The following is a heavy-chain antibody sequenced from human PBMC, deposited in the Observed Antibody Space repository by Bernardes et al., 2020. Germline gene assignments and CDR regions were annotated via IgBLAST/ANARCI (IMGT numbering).Heavy chain of an antibody. V-gene: IGHV2-5*02. D-gene: IGHD3-9*01. Sequence: SGPTLVKLTQTLTLTCTFSGFSLTTNGVGVGWIRQPPGKALEWLALIYWDDDKRYNPSLKSRLTITRDTSKNQVVLTMTNMDPVDTATYYCVHRSDYDIFTGPTFDPWGQGTLVTVSS. CDR2: IYWDDDK. J-gene: IGHJ5*02. CDR3: VHRSDYDIFTGPTFDP. CDR1: GFSLTTNGVG.